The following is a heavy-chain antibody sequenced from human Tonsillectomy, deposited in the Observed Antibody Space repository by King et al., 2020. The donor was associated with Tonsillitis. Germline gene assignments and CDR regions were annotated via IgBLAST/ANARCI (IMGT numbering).Heavy chain of an antibody. J-gene: IGHJ4*02. D-gene: IGHD3-10*01. CDR1: GFTFSSYS. V-gene: IGHV3-21*01. Sequence: VQLVESGGGLVKPGGSLRLSCAASGFTFSSYSMNWVRQAPGKGLEWVSSISSSSSDIYYADSLRGRFTISRDNAKNSLYLQMNSLRAEDTTVYYCARDYGSGNYPPFDYWGQGTPVTVSS. CDR3: ARDYGSGNYPPFDY. CDR2: ISSSSSDI.